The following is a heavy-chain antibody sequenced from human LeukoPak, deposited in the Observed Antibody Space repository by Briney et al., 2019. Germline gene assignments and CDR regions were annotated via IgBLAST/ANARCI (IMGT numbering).Heavy chain of an antibody. CDR2: ISSSSSYI. CDR3: ARDPNWTYFDY. J-gene: IGHJ4*02. D-gene: IGHD1-20*01. V-gene: IGHV3-21*01. Sequence: GGSLRLSCAASGFTFSSYSMNWFRQAPGKGLEWVSSISSSSSYIYYADSVKGRFTISRDNAKNSLYLQMNSLRAEDTAVYYCARDPNWTYFDYWGQGTLVTVSS. CDR1: GFTFSSYS.